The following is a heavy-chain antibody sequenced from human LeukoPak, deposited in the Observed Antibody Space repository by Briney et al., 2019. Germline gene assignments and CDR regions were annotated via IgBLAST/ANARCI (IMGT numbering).Heavy chain of an antibody. V-gene: IGHV4-59*08. J-gene: IGHJ4*02. CDR3: ARHLEGEHYDIGETYFDY. CDR2: IYYSGST. Sequence: SETLSLTCTVSGGSISSYYWSWIRQPPGKGLEWIGYIYYSGSTNYNPSLKSRVTISVDTSKNQFSLKLSSVTDADTAVYYCARHLEGEHYDIGETYFDYWGQGTLVTVSS. CDR1: GGSISSYY. D-gene: IGHD3-9*01.